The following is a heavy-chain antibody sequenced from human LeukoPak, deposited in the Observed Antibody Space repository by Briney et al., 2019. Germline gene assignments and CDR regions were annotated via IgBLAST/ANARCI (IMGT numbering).Heavy chain of an antibody. V-gene: IGHV3-30*02. J-gene: IGHJ4*02. CDR1: GFTFSSYG. CDR3: AKGGRGIGLFSRWKYYFDY. Sequence: GGSLRLSCAASGFTFSSYGMYWVRQAPGKGLEWVAFIRYDGSNKYYADSVKGRFIISRDNSKNTLYLQMNSLRAEDTAVYYCAKGGRGIGLFSRWKYYFDYWGQGTLVSVSS. CDR2: IRYDGSNK. D-gene: IGHD5-24*01.